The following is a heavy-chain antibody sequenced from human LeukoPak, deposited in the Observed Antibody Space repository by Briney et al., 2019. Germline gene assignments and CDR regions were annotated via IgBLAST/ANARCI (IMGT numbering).Heavy chain of an antibody. Sequence: SETLSLTCTLSGGSLSIYYGSWIRHPPGEGLVWIGYIYYKGSTNYNPSLKSRISISVDTSKNQFSLKLSSVTAADTAVYYCARTTEGGYTYNYFYNYYMDVWGKGTTVTISS. V-gene: IGHV4-59*01. CDR3: ARTTEGGYTYNYFYNYYMDV. J-gene: IGHJ6*03. CDR1: GGSLSIYY. D-gene: IGHD5-18*01. CDR2: IYYKGST.